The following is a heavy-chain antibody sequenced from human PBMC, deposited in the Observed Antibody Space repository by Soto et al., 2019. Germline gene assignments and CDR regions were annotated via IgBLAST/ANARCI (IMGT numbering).Heavy chain of an antibody. CDR2: ITGNGGST. Sequence: GGSLRLSCSASGFTFDNYAMHWVRQAPGKGLEYVSAITGNGGSTYHADSVKGRFAISRDNSKNTLYLQLRSLRPEDTAVYYCVKSPSSWYLESWGQGTLVTVSS. V-gene: IGHV3-64D*08. CDR3: VKSPSSWYLES. J-gene: IGHJ4*02. CDR1: GFTFDNYA. D-gene: IGHD6-13*01.